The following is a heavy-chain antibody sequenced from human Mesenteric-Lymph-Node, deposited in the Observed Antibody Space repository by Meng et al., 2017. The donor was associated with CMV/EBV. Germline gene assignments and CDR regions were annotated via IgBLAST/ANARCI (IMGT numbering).Heavy chain of an antibody. V-gene: IGHV4-34*01. D-gene: IGHD4-23*01. CDR1: GGSFSGYY. CDR2: INHSGST. CDR3: ARHQRWLKSEGGFNY. Sequence: QAGLQQWGVGRVKPSETLSLPCSVYGGSFSGYYWSWVRQPPGKGLEWIGEINHSGSTNYNPSLKSRVTISVDTSKNQFSLKLSSVTAADTAVYYCARHQRWLKSEGGFNYWGQGTLVTVSS. J-gene: IGHJ4*02.